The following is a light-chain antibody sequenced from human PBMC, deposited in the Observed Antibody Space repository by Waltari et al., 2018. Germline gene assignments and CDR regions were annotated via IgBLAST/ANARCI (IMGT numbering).Light chain of an antibody. CDR1: SSDVGDYNF. V-gene: IGLV2-14*01. CDR3: SSYTSSTTGI. CDR2: DVS. J-gene: IGLJ2*01. Sequence: QSALTQPASVSGSPGQSITISCTGTSSDVGDYNFFSWYQQRPGKAPELLVYDVSHRPSGVSTRFSGSKSGNTAALTISGLQAEDEADYYCSSYTSSTTGIFGGGTKLTVL.